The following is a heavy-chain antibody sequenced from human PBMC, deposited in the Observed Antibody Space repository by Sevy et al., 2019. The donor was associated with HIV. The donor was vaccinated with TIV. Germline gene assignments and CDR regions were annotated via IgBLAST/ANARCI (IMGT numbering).Heavy chain of an antibody. J-gene: IGHJ6*03. CDR1: GGSFSGYY. D-gene: IGHD3-22*01. Sequence: SETLSLTCAVYGGSFSGYYWSWIHQPPGKGLEWIGEINHSGSTNYNPSLKSRVTISVDTSKNQFSLKLSSVTAADTAVYYCARGITMIAPYYYYYMDVWGKGTTVTVSS. CDR3: ARGITMIAPYYYYYMDV. CDR2: INHSGST. V-gene: IGHV4-34*01.